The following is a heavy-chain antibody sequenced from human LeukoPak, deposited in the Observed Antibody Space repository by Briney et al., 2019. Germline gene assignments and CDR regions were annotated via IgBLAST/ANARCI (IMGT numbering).Heavy chain of an antibody. J-gene: IGHJ4*02. D-gene: IGHD3-22*01. CDR3: ARADSSGSDFDY. Sequence: PGGSLRLSCAASGFTFDDYGMSWVRQAPGKGLEWVSGINWNGGSTGYADSVKGRFTISRDNAKTSLYLQMNSLRAEDTALYYCARADSSGSDFDYWGQGTLVTVSS. V-gene: IGHV3-20*04. CDR2: INWNGGST. CDR1: GFTFDDYG.